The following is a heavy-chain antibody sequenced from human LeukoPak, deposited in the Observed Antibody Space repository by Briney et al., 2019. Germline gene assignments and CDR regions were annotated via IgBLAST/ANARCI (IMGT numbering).Heavy chain of an antibody. D-gene: IGHD2-15*01. CDR2: IWYDGSIQ. CDR3: ARAGYCSGGSCYGSDY. CDR1: GFTFSSYG. J-gene: IGHJ4*02. V-gene: IGHV3-33*01. Sequence: GGSLRLSCAGSGFTFSSYGMHWVRQAPGKGLEWVAAIWYDGSIQYYADSVKGRFTISRDNSKNTLYLQMDSLRAEDTAVYYCARAGYCSGGSCYGSDYWGQGTLVSASS.